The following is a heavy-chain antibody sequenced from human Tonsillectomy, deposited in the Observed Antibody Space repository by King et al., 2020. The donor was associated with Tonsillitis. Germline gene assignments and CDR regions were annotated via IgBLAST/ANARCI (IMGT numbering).Heavy chain of an antibody. CDR3: ATSGINYHAY. CDR2: ISGSGGST. CDR1: GFIFGSYA. J-gene: IGHJ4*02. Sequence: DVQLVESGGGLVQPGGSLRLSCAASGFIFGSYAMSWVRQAPGKGLEWVSGISGSGGSTYYADSVKGRFTISRDNSKNTLYLQMNSLRPEDAAVYYCATSGINYHAYWGQGTLVTVSS. V-gene: IGHV3-23*04. D-gene: IGHD4-11*01.